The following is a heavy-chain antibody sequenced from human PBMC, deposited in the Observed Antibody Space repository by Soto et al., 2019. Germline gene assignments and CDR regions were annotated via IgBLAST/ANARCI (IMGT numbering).Heavy chain of an antibody. CDR1: GFTFSSYS. J-gene: IGHJ4*02. CDR2: ISSSSSYI. V-gene: IGHV3-21*01. D-gene: IGHD5-12*01. CDR3: ATKYRGYDLAYFDY. Sequence: EVQLVESGGGLVKPGGSLRLSCAASGFTFSSYSMNWVRQAPGKGLEWVSSISSSSSYIYYADSVKGRFTISRDNAKNSLYLKMNSLRAEDTAVYYCATKYRGYDLAYFDYWGQGTLVTVSS.